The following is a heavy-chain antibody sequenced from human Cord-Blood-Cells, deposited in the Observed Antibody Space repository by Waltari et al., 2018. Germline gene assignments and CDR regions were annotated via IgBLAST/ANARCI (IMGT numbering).Heavy chain of an antibody. Sequence: QVQLQVSGTGLLKPSETMPLTCAVSGYSTSRGYYWSWIRQPPGKGLEWIGSIYHSGSTYYNPSLKRRVTISVDTSKNQFSLKLSSVTAADTAVYYCARATGDFDYWGQGTLVTVSS. CDR1: GYSTSRGYY. CDR2: IYHSGST. D-gene: IGHD7-27*01. J-gene: IGHJ4*02. CDR3: ARATGDFDY. V-gene: IGHV4-38-2*01.